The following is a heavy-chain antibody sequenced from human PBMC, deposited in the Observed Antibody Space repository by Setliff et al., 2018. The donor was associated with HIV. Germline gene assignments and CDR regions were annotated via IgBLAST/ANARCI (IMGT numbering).Heavy chain of an antibody. CDR3: ARARRYCPNGVCFIRPGYSDL. D-gene: IGHD2-8*01. CDR2: VYSSGST. J-gene: IGHJ2*01. Sequence: KTSETLSLTCTVSGGSISSGSYYWSWIRQPAGKGLEWIGHVYSSGSTDYNPSLKSRVTISLDTSNNQFSLRLRSVTAADTAVFYCARARRYCPNGVCFIRPGYSDLWGRGTLVTVSS. V-gene: IGHV4-61*09. CDR1: GGSISSGSYY.